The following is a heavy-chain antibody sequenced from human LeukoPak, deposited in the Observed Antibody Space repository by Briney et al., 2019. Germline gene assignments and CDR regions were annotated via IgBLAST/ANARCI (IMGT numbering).Heavy chain of an antibody. CDR2: IYYSGST. Sequence: PSETLSLTCTVSGGSISSYYWSWIRQPPGKGLEWIGYIYYSGSTNYNPSLKSRVTISVDTSKNQFSLKLSSVTAADTAVYYCARKSVFYDFWSGHLDHWGQGILVTVSS. CDR3: ARKSVFYDFWSGHLDH. V-gene: IGHV4-59*01. CDR1: GGSISSYY. J-gene: IGHJ4*02. D-gene: IGHD3-3*01.